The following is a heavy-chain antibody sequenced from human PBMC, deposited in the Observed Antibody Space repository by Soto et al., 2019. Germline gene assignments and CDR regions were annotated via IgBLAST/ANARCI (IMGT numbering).Heavy chain of an antibody. V-gene: IGHV2-5*02. CDR1: GFSLTTAGVG. D-gene: IGHD3-16*02. CDR2: IYWDDDK. J-gene: IGHJ5*02. Sequence: SGPTLVNPTQALTLTCTFCGFSLTTAGVGVGWIRQPPGMALEWLALIYWDDDKRYSSSLKSRLTIAKDTSRNQVVLTLTNVDPADTATYYCAHHEGVRKGGSYTSGSYRLNWFDPWGLGTLVTVSS. CDR3: AHHEGVRKGGSYTSGSYRLNWFDP.